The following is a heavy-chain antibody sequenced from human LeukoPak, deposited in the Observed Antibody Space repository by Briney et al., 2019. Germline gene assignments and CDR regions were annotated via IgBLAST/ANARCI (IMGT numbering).Heavy chain of an antibody. D-gene: IGHD1-26*01. CDR2: IIPILGIA. CDR1: GGTFSSYA. Sequence: SVKVSCKASGGTFSSYAISWVRQAPGQGLEWMGRIIPILGIANYAQKFQGRVTITADKSTSTAYMELSSLRSEDTAVYYCARAPEWGLRFDPWGQGTLVTVSS. V-gene: IGHV1-69*04. J-gene: IGHJ5*02. CDR3: ARAPEWGLRFDP.